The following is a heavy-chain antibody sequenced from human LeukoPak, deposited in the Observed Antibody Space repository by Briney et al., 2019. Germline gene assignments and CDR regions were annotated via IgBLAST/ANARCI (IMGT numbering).Heavy chain of an antibody. CDR1: GGSISSSSYY. J-gene: IGHJ4*02. V-gene: IGHV4-39*07. D-gene: IGHD5-18*01. Sequence: SETLSLTCTVSGGSISSSSYYWGWIRQPPGKGLEWIGEINHSESTNYNPSLKSQVTISVDTSKNQFSLKLSSVTAADTAVYYCARAGGYSYARYYFDYWGQGTLVTVSS. CDR2: INHSEST. CDR3: ARAGGYSYARYYFDY.